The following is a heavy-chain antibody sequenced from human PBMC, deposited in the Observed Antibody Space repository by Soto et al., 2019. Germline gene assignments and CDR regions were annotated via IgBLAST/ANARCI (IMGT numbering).Heavy chain of an antibody. CDR2: MNPNSGNT. J-gene: IGHJ4*02. V-gene: IGHV1-8*01. D-gene: IGHD2-21*02. CDR3: ARRTTAWSAADY. Sequence: QVQLVQSGAEVKKPGASVKVSCKASGYTFTTYDIYWVRQATGQGLEWMGWMNPNSGNTGYAQKFKGRVTMPRNTSVSTAYVELSRLRSDDTAVYYCARRTTAWSAADYWGQGTLVTVSS. CDR1: GYTFTTYD.